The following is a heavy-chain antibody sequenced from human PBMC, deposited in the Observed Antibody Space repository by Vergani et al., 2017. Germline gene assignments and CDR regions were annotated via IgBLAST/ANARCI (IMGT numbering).Heavy chain of an antibody. CDR1: GGSSTSYH. Sequence: QVQLQQWGGGLLKPSETLSLTCVVNGGSSTSYHWTWIRQSPGEGREWVGDIDHTGRPDYNPSLKSRLTMSVDKSRNQFSLTLNSVTATDTAIYFCPRVNTETNGHLYYYYYMDVWGQGTAVTVS. V-gene: IGHV4-34*01. J-gene: IGHJ6*03. CDR3: PRVNTETNGHLYYYYYMDV. CDR2: IDHTGRP. D-gene: IGHD4-11*01.